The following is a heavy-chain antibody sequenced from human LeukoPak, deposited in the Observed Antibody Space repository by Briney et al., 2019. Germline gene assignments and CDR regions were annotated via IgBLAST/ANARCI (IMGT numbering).Heavy chain of an antibody. V-gene: IGHV3-11*01. J-gene: IGHJ4*02. CDR3: ARRRDSGSLQHFDY. CDR2: ISSSGTTI. Sequence: GGSLRLSCAASGFTFSDYYMSWIRQAPGKGLEWVSYISSSGTTIYYADSVKGRFTFSRDNAKNSLYLQMNSLRAEDTAVYYCARRRDSGSLQHFDYWGQGTLVTVSS. D-gene: IGHD1-26*01. CDR1: GFTFSDYY.